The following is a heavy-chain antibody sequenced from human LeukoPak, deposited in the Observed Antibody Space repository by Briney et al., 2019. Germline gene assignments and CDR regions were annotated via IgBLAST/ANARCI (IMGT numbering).Heavy chain of an antibody. J-gene: IGHJ6*03. CDR3: ARWMINYYMDA. D-gene: IGHD3-16*01. V-gene: IGHV4-59*10. CDR2: IHTSGST. Sequence: ECIGRIHTSGSTNYNPSLTSRVTMSVDTSKNQFSLKLSSVTAADTAVYYCARWMINYYMDAWGKGTTVTVSS.